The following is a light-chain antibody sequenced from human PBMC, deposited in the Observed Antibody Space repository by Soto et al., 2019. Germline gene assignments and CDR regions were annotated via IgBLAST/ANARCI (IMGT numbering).Light chain of an antibody. J-gene: IGKJ1*01. CDR1: QSISSW. V-gene: IGKV1-5*03. Sequence: DIQMTQSPSTLSASVGDRVTITCPASQSISSWLAWYQQKAGKAPKLLIYKASSLESGVPSRFSGSGSGTEFTLTISSLQPDDFATYYCQQYNSYWTFGQGTKVEIK. CDR3: QQYNSYWT. CDR2: KAS.